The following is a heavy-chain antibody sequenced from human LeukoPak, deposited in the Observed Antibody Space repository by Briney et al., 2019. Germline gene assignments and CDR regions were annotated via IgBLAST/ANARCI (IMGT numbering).Heavy chain of an antibody. CDR1: GFTVSSNY. Sequence: GGSLRLSCAASGFTVSSNYMSWVRQAPGKGLEWVSIIYSGGSTFYADSVKGRFTISRDNSKNTLYLQMGSLGAEDMAVYYCARKKKVTTIIPSNRDYYYYYYMDVWGKGTTVTVSS. D-gene: IGHD4-17*01. J-gene: IGHJ6*03. CDR2: IYSGGST. CDR3: ARKKKVTTIIPSNRDYYYYYYMDV. V-gene: IGHV3-53*05.